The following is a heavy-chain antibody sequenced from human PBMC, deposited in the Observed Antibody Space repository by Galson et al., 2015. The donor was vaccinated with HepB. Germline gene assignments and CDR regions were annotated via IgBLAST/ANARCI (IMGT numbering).Heavy chain of an antibody. Sequence: LRLSCAASGFTFSSYWMSWVRQAPGKGLEWVANIKQDGSEKYYVDSVKGRFTISRDNAKNSLYLQMNSLRAEDTAVYYCARVRARYYYDSSGYVEYWGQGTLVTVSS. CDR3: ARVRARYYYDSSGYVEY. V-gene: IGHV3-7*03. J-gene: IGHJ4*02. CDR1: GFTFSSYW. CDR2: IKQDGSEK. D-gene: IGHD3-22*01.